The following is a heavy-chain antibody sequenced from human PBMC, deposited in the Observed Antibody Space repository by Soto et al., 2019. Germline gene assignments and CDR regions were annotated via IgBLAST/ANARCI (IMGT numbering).Heavy chain of an antibody. CDR1: GFTFDDYG. Sequence: GGSLRLSCAASGFTFDDYGMSWVRQAPGKGLEWVSGINWNGGNTGYADSVKGRFTISRDNAKNSLYLQMNSLRAEDTALYYCARRTLYCSGGSCFDYWGQGTLVTVSS. CDR2: INWNGGNT. J-gene: IGHJ4*02. D-gene: IGHD2-15*01. V-gene: IGHV3-20*04. CDR3: ARRTLYCSGGSCFDY.